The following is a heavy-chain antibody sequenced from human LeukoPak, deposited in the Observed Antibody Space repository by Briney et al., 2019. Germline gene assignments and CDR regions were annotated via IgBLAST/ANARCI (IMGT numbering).Heavy chain of an antibody. J-gene: IGHJ4*02. D-gene: IGHD2-2*01. CDR1: GGTFSSHA. V-gene: IGHV1-69*05. CDR2: IIPIFGTA. CDR3: ARDFGCSSTSCYGRFDY. Sequence: SVKVSCKASGGTFSSHAISWVRQAPGQGLEWMGGIIPIFGTANYAQKFQGRVTITTDESTSTAYMELSSLRSEDTAVYYCARDFGCSSTSCYGRFDYWGQGTLVTVSS.